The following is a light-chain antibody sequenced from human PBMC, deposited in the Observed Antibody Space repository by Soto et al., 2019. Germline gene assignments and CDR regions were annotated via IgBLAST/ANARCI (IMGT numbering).Light chain of an antibody. Sequence: DIQMTQSPSTLSASVGDRVTITCRASQSISSWLAWYQQKPGKAPKLLIYDASSLESGVPSRFSGSGSGTEFAPTICCRQAYDFATYYCQQYDTPTFGQGTKVEIK. CDR3: QQYDTPT. CDR1: QSISSW. CDR2: DAS. V-gene: IGKV1-5*01. J-gene: IGKJ1*01.